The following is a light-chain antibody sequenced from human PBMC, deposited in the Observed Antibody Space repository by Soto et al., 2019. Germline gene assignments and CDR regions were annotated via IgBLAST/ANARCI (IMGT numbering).Light chain of an antibody. J-gene: IGLJ2*01. CDR2: EVS. CDR3: SSYAGSNNVV. V-gene: IGLV2-8*01. Sequence: QSALTQPPSGSGSPGQSVTISCTGTSSDVGGYNYVSWYQQHPGKAPKLMIYEVSKRPSGVPDRFSGSKSGNTASLSVSGLQAENKADYYCSSYAGSNNVVFGGGTKLNVL. CDR1: SSDVGGYNY.